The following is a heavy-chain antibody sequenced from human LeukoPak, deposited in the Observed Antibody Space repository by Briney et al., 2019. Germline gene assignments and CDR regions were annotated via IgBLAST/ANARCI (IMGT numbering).Heavy chain of an antibody. CDR2: IRGGGDST. V-gene: IGHV3-23*01. CDR1: GFTFSSYA. CDR3: AKVPLGTNWFGP. J-gene: IGHJ5*02. Sequence: GGSLRLSCAVSGFTFSSYAMSWVRQAPGKGLEWVSAIRGGGDSTYYADSVKGRFTISRDNSKNTLYLQMNSLRAEDTAVYYCAKVPLGTNWFGPWGQGTLVTVSS.